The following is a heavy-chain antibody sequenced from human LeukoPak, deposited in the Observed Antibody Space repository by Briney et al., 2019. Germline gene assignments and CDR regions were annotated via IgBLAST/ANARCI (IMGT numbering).Heavy chain of an antibody. CDR1: GGSISGYY. J-gene: IGHJ4*02. CDR3: ARHRYSSSWYIDY. D-gene: IGHD6-13*01. V-gene: IGHV4-59*01. CDR2: IYYSGST. Sequence: PSETLSLTCTVSGGSISGYYWSWIRQPPGKGLEWIGYIYYSGSTNYNSSLKSRVTISLDTSKNQFSLKLNSVTAADTAVYYCARHRYSSSWYIDYWGQGTLVTVFS.